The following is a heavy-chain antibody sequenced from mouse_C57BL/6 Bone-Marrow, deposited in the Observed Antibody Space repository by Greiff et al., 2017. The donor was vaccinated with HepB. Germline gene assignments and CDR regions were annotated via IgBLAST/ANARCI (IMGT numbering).Heavy chain of an antibody. CDR2: IDPANGNT. V-gene: IGHV14-3*01. J-gene: IGHJ4*01. CDR3: ARYYGSNYYAMDY. Sequence: EVKLVESVAELVRPGASVKLSCTASGFNIKNTYMHWVKQRPEQGLEWIGRIDPANGNTKYAPKFQGKATITADTSSNTAYLQLSSLTSEDTAIYYCARYYGSNYYAMDYWGQGTSVTVSS. CDR1: GFNIKNTY. D-gene: IGHD1-1*01.